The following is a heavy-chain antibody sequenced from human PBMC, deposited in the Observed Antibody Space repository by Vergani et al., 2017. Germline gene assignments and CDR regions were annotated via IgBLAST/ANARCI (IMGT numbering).Heavy chain of an antibody. Sequence: QMQLQESGPGLVKASETLSLTCTVSGDSIISRSYYWGWIRQPPGKGLEGIGSIYNSGNGDSSSSLKRRVTISAETSKNQFSLRLTSVTAADTAVYYCASGKYYSGSTSHFRGRYFDVWGRGTLVIVPS. CDR3: ASGKYYSGSTSHFRGRYFDV. D-gene: IGHD3-10*01. CDR1: GDSIISRSYY. J-gene: IGHJ2*01. CDR2: IYNSGNG. V-gene: IGHV4-39*01.